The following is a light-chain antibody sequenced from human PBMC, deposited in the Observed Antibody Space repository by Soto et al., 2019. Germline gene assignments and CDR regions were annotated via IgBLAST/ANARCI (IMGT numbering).Light chain of an antibody. J-gene: IGLJ1*01. CDR2: EVN. CDR1: RSDIGDSNF. Sequence: QSVLTQPAAVSGSPGQSVTISCTGPRSDIGDSNFISWYQHSPGKAPRLLIYEVNNRPSGVSRRFSGSKAGNTASLTISGLLDDDEAHYFCASFRSGTILVFGSGPKVTV. V-gene: IGLV2-14*01. CDR3: ASFRSGTILV.